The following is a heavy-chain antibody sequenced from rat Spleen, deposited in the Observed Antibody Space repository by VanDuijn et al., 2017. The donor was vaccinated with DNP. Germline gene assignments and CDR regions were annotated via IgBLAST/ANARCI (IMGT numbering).Heavy chain of an antibody. J-gene: IGHJ2*01. CDR2: ISYDGGST. Sequence: EVQLVESGGGLVQPGRSLKLSCAASGFTFSDYYMAWVRQAPTKGLEWVAYISYDGGSTYYGDSVKGRFTISRDNAKSTLYLQMNSLRSEDMATYYCARQHYSSYGFDYWGQGVMVTVSS. D-gene: IGHD1-2*01. V-gene: IGHV5-22*01. CDR1: GFTFSDYY. CDR3: ARQHYSSYGFDY.